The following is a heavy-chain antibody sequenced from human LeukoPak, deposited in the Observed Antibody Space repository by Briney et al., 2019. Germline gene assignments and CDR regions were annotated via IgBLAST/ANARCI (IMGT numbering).Heavy chain of an antibody. D-gene: IGHD4-17*01. V-gene: IGHV1-69*13. CDR2: IIPIFGTA. Sequence: SVNVSCKASGGTFSSYAISWVRQAPGQGLEWMGGIIPIFGTANYAQKFQGRVTITADESTSTAYMELSSLRSEDTAVYYCARITTVTTNGWFDPWGQGTLVTVSS. CDR1: GGTFSSYA. J-gene: IGHJ5*02. CDR3: ARITTVTTNGWFDP.